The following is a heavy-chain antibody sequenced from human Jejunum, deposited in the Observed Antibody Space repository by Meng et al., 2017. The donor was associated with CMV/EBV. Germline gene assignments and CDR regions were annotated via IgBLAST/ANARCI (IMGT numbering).Heavy chain of an antibody. D-gene: IGHD1-26*01. CDR3: LGIVGATGHNY. Sequence: ASGFSCSAADIHWVRQASGKGLEWVGRITAKNNDYATAYSVSVRGRFTVSRDDSSNTAYLQMNRLKTEDTAVYYCLGIVGATGHNYWGQGTLVTVSS. CDR2: ITAKNNDYAT. J-gene: IGHJ4*02. V-gene: IGHV3-73*01. CDR1: GFSCSAAD.